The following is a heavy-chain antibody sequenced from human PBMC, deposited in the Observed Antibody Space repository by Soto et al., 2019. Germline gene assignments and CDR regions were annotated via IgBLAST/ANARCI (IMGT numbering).Heavy chain of an antibody. D-gene: IGHD4-17*01. V-gene: IGHV3-33*01. Sequence: QVQLVESGGGVVQPGRSLRLSCAASGFTFNNYAMHWVRQAPGKGLEWVTIIWYDGSKKNYTDSVKGRFTTSRDNSKNTLYLQMNSLRVEDTAVYYCARDSGGDYHNYYMDVWGKGTTVTVSS. CDR2: IWYDGSKK. J-gene: IGHJ6*03. CDR3: ARDSGGDYHNYYMDV. CDR1: GFTFNNYA.